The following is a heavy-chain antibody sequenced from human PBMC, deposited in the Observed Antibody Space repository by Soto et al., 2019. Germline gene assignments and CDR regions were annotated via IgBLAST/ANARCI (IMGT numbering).Heavy chain of an antibody. CDR2: IYNSGNT. CDR1: GGSISSYY. Sequence: SETLSLTCTVSGGSISSYYWNWIRQPPGKGLEWIGYIYNSGNTNYNPSLRSRVTISVDTSKNQFSLKLTSVTAADTAVYYCAAPPRYWGQGTLVTVPQ. CDR3: AAPPRY. D-gene: IGHD6-6*01. V-gene: IGHV4-59*01. J-gene: IGHJ4*02.